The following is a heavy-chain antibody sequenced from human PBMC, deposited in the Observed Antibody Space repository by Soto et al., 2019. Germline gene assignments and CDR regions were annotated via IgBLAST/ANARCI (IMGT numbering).Heavy chain of an antibody. CDR3: ARSPLRWLQGRGDDAFDI. Sequence: HVQLVQSGAEVKKPGASVKVSCKASGYTFTGDYMHWVRQAPGQGLEWMGWINPNSGGTNYAQKFQGWVTMTRDTSISTDYMELSRLRSDNTAVYYFARSPLRWLQGRGDDAFDIWGQGTMVTVSS. CDR1: GYTFTGDY. CDR2: INPNSGGT. V-gene: IGHV1-2*04. J-gene: IGHJ3*02. D-gene: IGHD5-12*01.